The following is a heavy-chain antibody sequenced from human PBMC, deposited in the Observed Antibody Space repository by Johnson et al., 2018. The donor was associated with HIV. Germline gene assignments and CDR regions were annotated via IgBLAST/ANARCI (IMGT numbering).Heavy chain of an antibody. Sequence: VQLVESGGGVVQSGGSLRLSCTASGFTFRNYAMSWVRQAPGKGLEWVSAISGSGGSTYYADSVKGRFTISRDNSKNTLYLQMNILRAEDTAVYYCAKDPYDSSGYRRDAFDIWGQGTMVTVSS. V-gene: IGHV3-23*04. CDR2: ISGSGGST. CDR1: GFTFRNYA. J-gene: IGHJ3*02. CDR3: AKDPYDSSGYRRDAFDI. D-gene: IGHD3-22*01.